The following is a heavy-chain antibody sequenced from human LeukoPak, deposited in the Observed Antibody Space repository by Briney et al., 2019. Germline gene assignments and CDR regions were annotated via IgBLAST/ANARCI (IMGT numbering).Heavy chain of an antibody. V-gene: IGHV3-7*05. CDR1: GFTFSSYW. CDR3: ARQLSGWYDADPY. J-gene: IGHJ4*02. Sequence: GGSLRLSCAASGFTFSSYWMSWVRQAPGKGLECVTNKKEDGSRNHYVDSVKGRFTISRDNAKNSLYLQMNSLRAEDTAVYYCARQLSGWYDADPYWGQGTLVTVSS. D-gene: IGHD6-19*01. CDR2: KKEDGSRN.